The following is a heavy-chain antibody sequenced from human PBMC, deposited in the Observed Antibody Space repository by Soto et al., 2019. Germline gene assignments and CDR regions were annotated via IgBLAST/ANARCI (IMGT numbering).Heavy chain of an antibody. Sequence: ASVKVSCKASGYTFTSYYMHWVRQAPGQGLEWMGIINPSGGSTSYAQKFQGRVTMTRDTSTSTVYMELSSLRSEDTAVYYCARESNIVVVPAAGFDPWGQGTLVTASS. CDR1: GYTFTSYY. CDR2: INPSGGST. D-gene: IGHD2-2*01. V-gene: IGHV1-46*01. J-gene: IGHJ5*02. CDR3: ARESNIVVVPAAGFDP.